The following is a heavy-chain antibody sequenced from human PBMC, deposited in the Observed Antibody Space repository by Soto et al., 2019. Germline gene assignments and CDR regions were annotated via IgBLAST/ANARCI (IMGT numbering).Heavy chain of an antibody. Sequence: PGGSLRLSCAASGFTFSSYGMHWVRQARGKGLEWVAVIWYDGSNKYYADSVKGRFTISRDNSKNTLYLQMNSPRAEDTAVYYCARAYAVVVNISGYIDYWGQGTLVTVSS. CDR2: IWYDGSNK. J-gene: IGHJ4*02. CDR1: GFTFSSYG. D-gene: IGHD3-22*01. CDR3: ARAYAVVVNISGYIDY. V-gene: IGHV3-33*01.